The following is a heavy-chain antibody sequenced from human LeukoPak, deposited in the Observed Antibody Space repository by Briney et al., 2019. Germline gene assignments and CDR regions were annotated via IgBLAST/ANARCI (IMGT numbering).Heavy chain of an antibody. V-gene: IGHV4-39*07. Sequence: SETLSLTCTVSGGSISSSSYYWGWIRQPPGKGLEWIGSIYYSGSTYYNPSLKSRVTISVDTSKNQFSLKLSSVTAADTAVYYCARDRRPIRFLEWSLFDPWGQGTLVTVSS. CDR3: ARDRRPIRFLEWSLFDP. D-gene: IGHD3-3*01. CDR1: GGSISSSSYY. J-gene: IGHJ5*02. CDR2: IYYSGST.